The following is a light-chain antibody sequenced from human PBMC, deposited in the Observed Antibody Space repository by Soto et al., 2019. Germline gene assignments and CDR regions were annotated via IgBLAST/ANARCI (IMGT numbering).Light chain of an antibody. J-gene: IGKJ4*01. CDR1: QSINTY. Sequence: DIQMTQSPSSLSASVGDRVTITCRASQSINTYLNWYQQKPGKAPKLLIYAASSLQSGVPSRFSGSGSGTDFTLTISSLQPEDFASYHCQQSYRTPLTFGGGTKVEI. V-gene: IGKV1-39*01. CDR3: QQSYRTPLT. CDR2: AAS.